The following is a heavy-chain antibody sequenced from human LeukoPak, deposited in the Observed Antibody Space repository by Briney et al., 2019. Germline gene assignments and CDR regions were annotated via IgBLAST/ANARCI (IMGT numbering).Heavy chain of an antibody. V-gene: IGHV1-69*05. J-gene: IGHJ4*02. CDR1: GGTFSSYA. CDR3: ARNPPGGDYLYFDY. CDR2: IIPIFGTA. Sequence: GSSVKVSCKASGGTFSSYAISWVRQAPGQGLEWMGRIIPIFGTANYAQKFQGRVTITTDESTSTAYMELSSLRSEDTAVYYCARNPPGGDYLYFDYWGQGTLVTVSS. D-gene: IGHD4-17*01.